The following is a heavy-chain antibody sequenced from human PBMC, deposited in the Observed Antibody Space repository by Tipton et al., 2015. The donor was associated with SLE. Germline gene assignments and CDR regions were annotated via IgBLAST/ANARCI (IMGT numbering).Heavy chain of an antibody. CDR3: ARGILEPGDY. V-gene: IGHV4-34*01. Sequence: TLSLTCAVNGGSSSGYYWSWIRQSPGKALEWIGDIHDSGSSNYNPSLKSRVSISVDTSKNQISLKLSSVTAADTAVYYCARGILEPGDYWGQGTLVTVSS. CDR2: IHDSGSS. J-gene: IGHJ4*02. CDR1: GGSSSGYY. D-gene: IGHD1-1*01.